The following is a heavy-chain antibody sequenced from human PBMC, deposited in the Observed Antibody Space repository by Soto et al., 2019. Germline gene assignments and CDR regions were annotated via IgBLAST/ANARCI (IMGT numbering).Heavy chain of an antibody. CDR2: IKSKTDGGTT. V-gene: IGHV3-15*01. J-gene: IGHJ4*02. D-gene: IGHD3-9*01. Sequence: EVQLVESGGGLVKPGGSLRLSCAASGFTFSNAWMSWVRQAPGKGLEWVGRIKSKTDGGTTDYAAPVKGRFTISRDDSKNTLYLQMNSLKTEDTAVYYCNTDDILTGSYYFDYWGQGTLVTVSS. CDR1: GFTFSNAW. CDR3: NTDDILTGSYYFDY.